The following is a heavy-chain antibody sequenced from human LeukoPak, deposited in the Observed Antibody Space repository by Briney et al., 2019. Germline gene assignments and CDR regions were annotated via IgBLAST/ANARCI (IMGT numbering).Heavy chain of an antibody. CDR1: GYTFTGYY. Sequence: ASVKVSCKASGYTFTGYYMHWVRQAPGQGLEWMGWINPNSTGTNYAQNFQGRVTMTRDTSINTAYMELSRLRSDDTAVYYCARGTEARTNWSVIAFDIWGQGTMVTVSS. V-gene: IGHV1-2*02. J-gene: IGHJ3*02. D-gene: IGHD1-1*01. CDR3: ARGTEARTNWSVIAFDI. CDR2: INPNSTGT.